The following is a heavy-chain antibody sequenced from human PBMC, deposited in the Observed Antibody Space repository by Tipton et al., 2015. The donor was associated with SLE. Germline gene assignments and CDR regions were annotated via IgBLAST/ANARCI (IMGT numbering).Heavy chain of an antibody. CDR1: GGAISDYY. Sequence: TLSLTCTFSGGAISDYYWNWIRQPPGKGLEWIGNIYYSGSTSYNPSLKSRVTISIDTSKNQFSLKLSSVTAADTAVYYCARHIVVVPEAFDIWGQGTMVTVSS. J-gene: IGHJ3*02. V-gene: IGHV4-59*08. CDR3: ARHIVVVPEAFDI. CDR2: IYYSGST. D-gene: IGHD2-21*01.